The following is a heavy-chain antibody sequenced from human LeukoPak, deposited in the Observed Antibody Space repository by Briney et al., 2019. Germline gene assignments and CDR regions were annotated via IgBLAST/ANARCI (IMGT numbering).Heavy chain of an antibody. CDR3: SRSAYYDGSGNYYDY. CDR1: GFTFSSYA. D-gene: IGHD3-22*01. J-gene: IGHJ4*02. CDR2: ISYDGSNK. V-gene: IGHV3-30*04. Sequence: GGSLRLSCAASGFTFSSYAMHWVRQAPGKGLEWVAVISYDGSNKYYADSVKGRFTISRDNSKNTLYLQMNGLRAEDTAVYYCSRSAYYDGSGNYYDYWGQGTLVTVSS.